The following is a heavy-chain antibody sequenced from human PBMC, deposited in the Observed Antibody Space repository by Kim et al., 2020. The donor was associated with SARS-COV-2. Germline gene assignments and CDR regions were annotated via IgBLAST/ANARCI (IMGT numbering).Heavy chain of an antibody. J-gene: IGHJ3*02. CDR1: GFTFDDYA. D-gene: IGHD3-10*01. CDR3: AKDHGSAYYSYDDFDS. V-gene: IGHV3-9*01. Sequence: GGSLRLSCAASGFTFDDYALHWVRQAPGKGLEWVSGISSNSGRIGYADSVKGRFTISRDNAKNSLFLQMNSLTAEDTALYYCAKDHGSAYYSYDDFDSWGQGTMVTVSS. CDR2: ISSNSGRI.